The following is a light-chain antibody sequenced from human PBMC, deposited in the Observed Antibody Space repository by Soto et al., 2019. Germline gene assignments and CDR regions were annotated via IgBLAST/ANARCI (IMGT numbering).Light chain of an antibody. CDR1: QSVSSSY. V-gene: IGKV3D-7*01. Sequence: EIVLTQSPGTLSLSPGERATLSCMASQSVSSSYLAWYQHKPGQAPRLLIYGASIRATGIPARFGGSGSGTDFTLTISSLQPEDFATYYCQQANSFPLTFGQGTRLEIK. CDR2: GAS. CDR3: QQANSFPLT. J-gene: IGKJ5*01.